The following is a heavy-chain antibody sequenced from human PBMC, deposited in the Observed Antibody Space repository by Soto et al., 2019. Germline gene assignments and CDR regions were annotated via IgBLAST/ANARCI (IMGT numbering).Heavy chain of an antibody. CDR2: IFHGGNT. CDR3: ARARWYGAFDI. V-gene: IGHV4-38-2*01. J-gene: IGHJ3*02. Sequence: SETLSLTCAVSGFLISSGNYWGWIRKPPGKGLEWIGSIFHGGNTYYNPSLKSRVTISVDMSKNQFSLKLNSVTAADTAVYYCARARWYGAFDIWGQGTVVTVSS. D-gene: IGHD2-15*01. CDR1: GFLISSGNY.